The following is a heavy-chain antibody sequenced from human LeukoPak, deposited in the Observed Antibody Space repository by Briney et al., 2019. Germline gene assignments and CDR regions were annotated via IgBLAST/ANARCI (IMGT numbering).Heavy chain of an antibody. CDR1: GGSISSGGYY. J-gene: IGHJ6*03. CDR3: ARVGRGSGYSRYYYYYYMDV. CDR2: IYYSGST. Sequence: SQTLSLTCTVSGGSISSGGYYWSWIRQHPGKGLEWIGYIYYSGSTYYNPSLKSRVTISVDTSKNQFSLKLSSVTAADTAVYYCARVGRGSGYSRYYYYYYMDVWGKGTTVTDSS. D-gene: IGHD3-3*01. V-gene: IGHV4-31*03.